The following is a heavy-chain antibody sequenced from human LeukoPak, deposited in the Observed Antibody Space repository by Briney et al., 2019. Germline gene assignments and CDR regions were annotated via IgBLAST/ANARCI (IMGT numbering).Heavy chain of an antibody. CDR1: GFTFGNHV. CDR2: IYWRGGTS. V-gene: IGHV3-20*04. CDR3: VRGQARETTPAGWGSHLDR. Sequence: GGSLRLSCAASGFTFGNHVMHWVRQAPGKGLEWVSAIYWRGGTSANGVSVKDRFTISRDDANSFLYLQMNSLIPEDTAFYLCVRGQARETTPAGWGSHLDRWGLGTLVTVSS. D-gene: IGHD1-7*01. J-gene: IGHJ5*02.